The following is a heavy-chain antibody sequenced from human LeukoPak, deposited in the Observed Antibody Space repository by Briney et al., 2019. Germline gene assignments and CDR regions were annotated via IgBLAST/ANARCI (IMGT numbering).Heavy chain of an antibody. D-gene: IGHD3-10*01. CDR3: ARDLVTMVRGGPNYYYYGMDV. CDR1: GFTFSSYS. CDR2: ISSSSSTI. J-gene: IGHJ6*02. V-gene: IGHV3-48*01. Sequence: AGGSLRLSCAASGFTFSSYSMNWVRQAPGKGLEWVSYISSSSSTIYYADSVKGRFTISRDNAKNSLYLQMNSLRAEDTAVYYCARDLVTMVRGGPNYYYYGMDVWGQGTTVTVSS.